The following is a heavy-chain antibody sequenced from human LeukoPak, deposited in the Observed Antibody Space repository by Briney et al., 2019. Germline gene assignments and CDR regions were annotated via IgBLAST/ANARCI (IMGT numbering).Heavy chain of an antibody. CDR1: GGSIISYY. D-gene: IGHD6-13*01. V-gene: IGHV4-59*01. Sequence: SETLSVTCTVSGGSIISYYWSWIRQPPGKGLECIGYIYYSGSTNYNPSLKSRVTISVDTSKNQFSLKLSSVTAADTAVYYCARAIAAAGISAFDIWGQGTMVTVSS. CDR2: IYYSGST. J-gene: IGHJ3*02. CDR3: ARAIAAAGISAFDI.